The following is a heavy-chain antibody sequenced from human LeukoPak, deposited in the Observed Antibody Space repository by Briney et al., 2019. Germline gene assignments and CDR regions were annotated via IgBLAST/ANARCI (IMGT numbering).Heavy chain of an antibody. CDR2: ISAYNGNT. CDR3: ARVTLYDFWSGYYNWFDP. V-gene: IGHV1-18*01. Sequence: ASVKVSCKASGYTFTSYGISWVRQAPGQGLEWMGWISAYNGNTNYAQKLQGRVTMTTDTSTSTAYMELRSLRSEDTAVYYCARVTLYDFWSGYYNWFDPWGQGTLVTVSS. J-gene: IGHJ5*02. CDR1: GYTFTSYG. D-gene: IGHD3-3*01.